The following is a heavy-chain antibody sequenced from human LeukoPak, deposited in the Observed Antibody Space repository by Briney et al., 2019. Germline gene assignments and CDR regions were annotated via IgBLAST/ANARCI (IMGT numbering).Heavy chain of an antibody. Sequence: GGSLRLSCAASGFTFSSYSMNWVRQAPGKGLEWVSSISSSSSYIYYADSVKGRFTISRDNAKNSLYLQMNSLRAEDTAVYYCAKDHLGGLYCSSTSCGFFDYWGQGTLVTVSS. CDR1: GFTFSSYS. CDR3: AKDHLGGLYCSSTSCGFFDY. CDR2: ISSSSSYI. J-gene: IGHJ4*02. D-gene: IGHD2-2*01. V-gene: IGHV3-21*01.